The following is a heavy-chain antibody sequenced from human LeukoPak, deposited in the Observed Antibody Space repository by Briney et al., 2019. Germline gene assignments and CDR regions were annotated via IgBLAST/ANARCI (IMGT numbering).Heavy chain of an antibody. CDR2: IRYDGSKK. V-gene: IGHV3-30*02. CDR3: AKEMGIVLMVYAIGWFDP. CDR1: GFTFSNFG. D-gene: IGHD2-8*01. J-gene: IGHJ5*02. Sequence: GGSLRLSSAASGFTFSNFGMHWVRQAPGKGLEWVAFIRYDGSKKYYADSVKGRFTIFRDNSKNALYLQMNSLRAEDTAVYYCAKEMGIVLMVYAIGWFDPWGQGTLVTVSS.